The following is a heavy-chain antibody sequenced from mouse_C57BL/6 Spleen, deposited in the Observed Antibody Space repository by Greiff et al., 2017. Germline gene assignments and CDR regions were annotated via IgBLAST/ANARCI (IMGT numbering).Heavy chain of an antibody. CDR1: GYTFTDSY. V-gene: IGHV1-26*01. D-gene: IGHD2-12*01. Sequence: EVQLQQSGPELVKPGASVKISCKASGYTFTDSYMNWVKQSHGKSLEWIGDINPNNGGTSYNQKFKGKATLTVDKSSSTAYMELRSLTSEDSAVYYCARWYSPVAYWGQGTLVTVSA. CDR3: ARWYSPVAY. CDR2: INPNNGGT. J-gene: IGHJ3*01.